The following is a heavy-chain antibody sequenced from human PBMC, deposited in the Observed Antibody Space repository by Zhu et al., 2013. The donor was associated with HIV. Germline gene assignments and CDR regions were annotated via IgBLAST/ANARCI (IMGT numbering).Heavy chain of an antibody. CDR1: GGTFSIYA. Sequence: QVQLVQSGAEVKKPGSSVKVSCKASGGTFSIYAISWVRQAPGQGLEWMGGIIPIFGTANYAQKFQGRVTITADKSTSTAYMELSSLRSEDTAVYYCARCRSTTGYSSSSCYFDYWGQGTLVTGLL. J-gene: IGHJ4*02. CDR2: IIPIFGTA. CDR3: ARCRSTTGYSSSSCYFDY. V-gene: IGHV1-69*06. D-gene: IGHD6-13*01.